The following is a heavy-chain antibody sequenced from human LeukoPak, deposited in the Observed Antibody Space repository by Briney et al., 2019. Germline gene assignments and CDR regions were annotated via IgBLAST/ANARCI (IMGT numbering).Heavy chain of an antibody. CDR1: ADSLSSGYS. V-gene: IGHV4-38-2*02. CDR3: ARDGASASGSWFGP. Sequence: SETLSLICTVSADSLSSGYSWGWIRQAPGKGLEWIGSIYHSGSTYYNPSLRSRATISVDMSKNQFSLRLNSVTAADTAVYYCARDGASASGSWFGPWGQGALVIVSS. CDR2: IYHSGST. J-gene: IGHJ5*02. D-gene: IGHD1-26*01.